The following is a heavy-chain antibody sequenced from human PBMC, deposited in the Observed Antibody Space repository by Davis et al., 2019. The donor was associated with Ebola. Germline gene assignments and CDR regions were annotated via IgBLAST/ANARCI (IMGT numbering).Heavy chain of an antibody. CDR2: IYYSGST. CDR1: GGSISSSY. J-gene: IGHJ4*02. Sequence: SETLSLTCTVSGGSISSSYWSWIRQPPGKGLGWIGYIYYSGSTNYNPSLKSRVTISVDTSKNQFSLKLNSVTAADTAVYYCARVRGSYSHFDYWGQGTLVTVSS. V-gene: IGHV4-59*12. D-gene: IGHD1-26*01. CDR3: ARVRGSYSHFDY.